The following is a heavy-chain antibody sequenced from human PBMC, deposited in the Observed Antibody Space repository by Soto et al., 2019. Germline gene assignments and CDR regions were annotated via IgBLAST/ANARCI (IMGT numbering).Heavy chain of an antibody. D-gene: IGHD1-26*01. Sequence: QVQLVQSGAEVKKPGSSVKVSCKTSGGTFSTYSIVWVRQAPGEGLEWMGGIIPMFGTANYAQKFQDRVTITADKSTNTAFMELSSLKSEDTAMYYCASSSGNNYGVRTNSYFDYWGQGTLVTVSS. V-gene: IGHV1-69*06. J-gene: IGHJ4*02. CDR3: ASSSGNNYGVRTNSYFDY. CDR1: GGTFSTYS. CDR2: IIPMFGTA.